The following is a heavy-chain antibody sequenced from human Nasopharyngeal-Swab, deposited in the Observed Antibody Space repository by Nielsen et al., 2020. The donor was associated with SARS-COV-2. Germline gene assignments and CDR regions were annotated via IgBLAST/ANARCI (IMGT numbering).Heavy chain of an antibody. CDR3: AKDEGGHVLIWFEGLYAMDV. J-gene: IGHJ6*02. CDR1: GLTFSNYA. D-gene: IGHD3-10*01. Sequence: GGSLRLSCAASGLTFSNYAMSWVRQAPGKGLEWVSIITAGGDMKYYADSVKGRFTISRDNSKNTLYLQMNSLRAEDTAVYFCAKDEGGHVLIWFEGLYAMDVWGQGTTVTVSS. CDR2: ITAGGDMK. V-gene: IGHV3-23*01.